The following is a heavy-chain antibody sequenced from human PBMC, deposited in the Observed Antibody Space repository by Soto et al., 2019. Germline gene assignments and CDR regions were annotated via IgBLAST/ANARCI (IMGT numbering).Heavy chain of an antibody. D-gene: IGHD2-15*01. Sequence: ASVKVSCKASGYTFTSYDINWVRQATGQGLEWMGWMNPNSGNTGYAQKFQGRVTMTRNTSISTAYMELSSLRSEDTAVYYCARGYCSGGSCYSLSAFDIWGQGTMVTVSS. V-gene: IGHV1-8*01. J-gene: IGHJ3*02. CDR1: GYTFTSYD. CDR2: MNPNSGNT. CDR3: ARGYCSGGSCYSLSAFDI.